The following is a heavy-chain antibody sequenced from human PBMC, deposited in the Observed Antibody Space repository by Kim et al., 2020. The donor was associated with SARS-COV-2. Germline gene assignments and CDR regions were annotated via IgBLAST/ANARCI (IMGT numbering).Heavy chain of an antibody. CDR1: GGSISSSNW. J-gene: IGHJ4*02. CDR2: IYHSGST. V-gene: IGHV4-4*02. D-gene: IGHD3-3*01. Sequence: SETLSLTCAVSGGSISSSNWWSWVRQPPGKGLEWIGEIYHSGSTNYNPSLKSRVTISVDKSKNQFSLKLSSVTAADTAVYYCARVAFQYDFWSGSNPFDYWGQGTLVTVSS. CDR3: ARVAFQYDFWSGSNPFDY.